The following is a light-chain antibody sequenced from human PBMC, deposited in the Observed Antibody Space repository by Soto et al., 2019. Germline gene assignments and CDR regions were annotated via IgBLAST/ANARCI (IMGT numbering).Light chain of an antibody. Sequence: EIVLTQSPATLSLSPGERATLSCRASQSVNTCLAWYQQRPGQAPRLLMYDASNRATGIPARFSGRGSGTDFTLTIDSLEPEDFAVYYCQQRSDWPLTFGGGTKVEIK. CDR3: QQRSDWPLT. V-gene: IGKV3-11*01. CDR2: DAS. J-gene: IGKJ4*01. CDR1: QSVNTC.